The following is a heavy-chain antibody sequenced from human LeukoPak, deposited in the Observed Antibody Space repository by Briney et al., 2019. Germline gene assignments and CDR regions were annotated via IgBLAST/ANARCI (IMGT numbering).Heavy chain of an antibody. Sequence: SETLSLTCTVSGGSISSYYWSWIRQPPGKGLEWIGYIYYSGSTNYNPSLKSRVTISVDTSKNQFSLKLSSVTAADTAVYYCARWSGIYYDSSGYYYLGGYFQHWGQGTLVTVSS. CDR3: ARWSGIYYDSSGYYYLGGYFQH. D-gene: IGHD3-22*01. V-gene: IGHV4-59*08. CDR1: GGSISSYY. J-gene: IGHJ1*01. CDR2: IYYSGST.